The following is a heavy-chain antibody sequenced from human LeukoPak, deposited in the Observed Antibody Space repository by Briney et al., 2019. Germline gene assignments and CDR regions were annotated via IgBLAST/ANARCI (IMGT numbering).Heavy chain of an antibody. Sequence: PGGSLRLSCAASGFIFSDYYMSWIRQAPGKGLEWVGRVKIKIDGGTTDYAAPVKGRFTISRDDSNNMLYLQMNSLKTEDTGVYYCTTGPLRIADRLVVDYWGQGTLVTVSS. J-gene: IGHJ4*02. CDR3: TTGPLRIADRLVVDY. CDR2: VKIKIDGGTT. V-gene: IGHV3-15*01. D-gene: IGHD6-6*01. CDR1: GFIFSDYY.